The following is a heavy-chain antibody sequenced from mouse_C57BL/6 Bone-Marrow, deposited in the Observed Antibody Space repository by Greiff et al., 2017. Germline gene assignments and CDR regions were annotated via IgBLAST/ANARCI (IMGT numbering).Heavy chain of an antibody. CDR2: FDPEIGDT. CDR3: APYYGSRGY. D-gene: IGHD2-10*01. CDR1: GFNFTAAY. V-gene: IGHV14-4*01. J-gene: IGHJ2*01. Sequence: EFQLQQSGAGLVRPGASVKLSCTASGFNFTAAYMHWVKQRPDQGLGWIGWFDPEIGDTEYASKFQGKATITADTSSNTAYLQLSSLTSEDTAVYYCAPYYGSRGYWGQGTILTVSA.